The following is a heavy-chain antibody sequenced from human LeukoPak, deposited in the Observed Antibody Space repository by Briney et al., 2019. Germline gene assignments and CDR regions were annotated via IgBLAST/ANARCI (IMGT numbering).Heavy chain of an antibody. Sequence: GGTLRLSCAASGFTFSTFSNYGMSWVRQAPGKGLEWVSTISGSGSVTWYADSVKGRFTISRDNSKNTLYLQMNSLRAEDTAVYYCAKGPMVRGVGEAFDYWGQGTLVTVSS. D-gene: IGHD3-10*01. CDR3: AKGPMVRGVGEAFDY. CDR1: GFTFSTFSNYG. J-gene: IGHJ4*02. V-gene: IGHV3-23*01. CDR2: ISGSGSVT.